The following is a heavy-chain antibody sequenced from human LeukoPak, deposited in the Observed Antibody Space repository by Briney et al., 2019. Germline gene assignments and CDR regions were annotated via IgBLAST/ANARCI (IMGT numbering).Heavy chain of an antibody. CDR3: AREWGRIAVAGGPGY. Sequence: PGGSLRLSCAASGFTFSSYEMNWVRQAPGKGLEWVSYISSSGSTIYYADSVKGRFTISRDNAKNSLYLQMDSLRAEDTAVYYCAREWGRIAVAGGPGYWGQGARVTVSS. D-gene: IGHD6-19*01. CDR2: ISSSGSTI. CDR1: GFTFSSYE. J-gene: IGHJ4*02. V-gene: IGHV3-48*03.